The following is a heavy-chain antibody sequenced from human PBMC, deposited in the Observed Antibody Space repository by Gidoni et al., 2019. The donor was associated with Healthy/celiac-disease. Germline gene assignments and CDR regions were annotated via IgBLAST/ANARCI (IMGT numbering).Heavy chain of an antibody. CDR3: ARDNWNYNYYYGMDV. V-gene: IGHV5-51*01. CDR1: GYSFTSYW. CDR2: IYPGDSDT. J-gene: IGHJ6*02. D-gene: IGHD1-20*01. Sequence: EVQLVQSGAEVKKPGASLKISCKGSGYSFTSYWIGWVRQMPGKGLEWMGIIYPGDSDTRYSPSFQGQVTISADKSISTAYLQWSSLKASDTAMYYCARDNWNYNYYYGMDVWGQGTTVTVSS.